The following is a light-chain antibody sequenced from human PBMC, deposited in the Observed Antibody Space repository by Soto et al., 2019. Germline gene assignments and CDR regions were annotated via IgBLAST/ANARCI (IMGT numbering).Light chain of an antibody. CDR2: EVS. J-gene: IGLJ3*02. CDR1: SSDIGVYNY. CDR3: TSFTTTNIWV. V-gene: IGLV2-14*01. Sequence: QSALTQPASVSGSPGQSITISCTGTSSDIGVYNYVSWYQQHPGKAPKLVICEVSNRTSGVSSRFSGSKSGNTASLTISGLRAEDEADYYCTSFTTTNIWVFGGGTKLTVL.